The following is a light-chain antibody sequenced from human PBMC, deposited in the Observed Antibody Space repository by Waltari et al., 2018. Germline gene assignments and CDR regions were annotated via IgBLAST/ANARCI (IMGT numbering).Light chain of an antibody. CDR1: SNNVGHEG. CDR2: SNN. Sequence: QSGLTQPPSVSKGLRQTATLTCTGDSNNVGHEGAAWVQQYQGHPPKLLCCSNNNRRSGSSVKFSASRSGDTASLTITGLQPEDEADDYCSAWDRSLSAWVFGGGTKLTVL. CDR3: SAWDRSLSAWV. V-gene: IGLV10-54*04. J-gene: IGLJ3*02.